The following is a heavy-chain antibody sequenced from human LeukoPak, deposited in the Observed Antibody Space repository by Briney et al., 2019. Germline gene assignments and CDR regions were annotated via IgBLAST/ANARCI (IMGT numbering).Heavy chain of an antibody. CDR2: ISGNSNFI. D-gene: IGHD3-16*01. CDR1: GFTFDDYA. J-gene: IGHJ4*02. V-gene: IGHV3-21*01. Sequence: PGGSLRLSCAASGFTFDDYAMHWVRQAPGKGLEWVSSISGNSNFINYGNSVKGRFGSSRDNAKNSLYLRMNSLRVEDTAVYYCARRDLRGIVYWGQGILVTVSS. CDR3: ARRDLRGIVY.